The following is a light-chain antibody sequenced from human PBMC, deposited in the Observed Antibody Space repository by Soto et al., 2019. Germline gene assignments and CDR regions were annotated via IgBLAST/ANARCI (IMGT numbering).Light chain of an antibody. V-gene: IGLV2-14*01. Sequence: QSALTQPASVSGSPGQSITISCTGTSSDVGGYNYVSWYQQHPGKAPKLMIYEVSNRPSGVSNRFSGSKSGNTASLTISGLQAEDEADYYCRSYTSSSTYVFGTGTKPPS. CDR3: RSYTSSSTYV. CDR2: EVS. CDR1: SSDVGGYNY. J-gene: IGLJ1*01.